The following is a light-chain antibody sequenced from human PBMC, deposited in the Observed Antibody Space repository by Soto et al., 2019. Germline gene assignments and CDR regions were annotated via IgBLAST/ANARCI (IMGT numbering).Light chain of an antibody. CDR1: QGISSY. CDR2: AAS. CDR3: HQYNSYFQT. Sequence: DIQMTQSPATLSGSVGDRVTITCRASQGISSYLALYQQKPGKAPKLLIYAASTLQSGVPSRFSGSAAGTDFTLSISSLQPDDFATYYRHQYNSYFQTFGQGTKVDIK. J-gene: IGKJ1*01. V-gene: IGKV1-9*01.